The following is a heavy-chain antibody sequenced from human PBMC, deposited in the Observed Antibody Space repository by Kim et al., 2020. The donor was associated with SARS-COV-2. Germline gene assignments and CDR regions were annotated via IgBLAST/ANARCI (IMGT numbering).Heavy chain of an antibody. J-gene: IGHJ5*02. CDR2: IWYDGSNK. V-gene: IGHV3-33*01. Sequence: GGSLRLSCAASGFTFSSYGMHWVRQAPGKGLEWVAVIWYDGSNKYYADSVKGRFTISRDNSKNTLYLQMNSLRAEDTAVYYCAREGGPYCSSTSCHAHNWFDPWGQGTLVTVSS. D-gene: IGHD2-2*01. CDR3: AREGGPYCSSTSCHAHNWFDP. CDR1: GFTFSSYG.